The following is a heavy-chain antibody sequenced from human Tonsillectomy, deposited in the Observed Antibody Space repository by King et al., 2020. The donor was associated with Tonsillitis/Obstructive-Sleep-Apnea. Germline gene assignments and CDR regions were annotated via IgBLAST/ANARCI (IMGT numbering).Heavy chain of an antibody. Sequence: VQLVQSGAEVKTPGASVKVSCKASGYTFTRYYIHWVRQARGQGLEWMGIINPSTGIPTYAQKFQGRVTMTTDTSASTVYLELSSLRSEDTAVYYCARDDVVGRYIDFWGQGTLVTVSS. J-gene: IGHJ4*02. CDR1: GYTFTRYY. CDR3: ARDDVVGRYIDF. CDR2: INPSTGIP. D-gene: IGHD1-14*01. V-gene: IGHV1-46*01.